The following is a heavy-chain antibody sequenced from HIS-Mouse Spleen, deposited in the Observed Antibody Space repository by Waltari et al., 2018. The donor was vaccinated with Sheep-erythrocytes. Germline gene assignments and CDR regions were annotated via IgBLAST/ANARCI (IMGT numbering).Heavy chain of an antibody. Sequence: QVQLVESGGGVVQPGRSLRLSCAASGFTFSSYAMHWVRQAPGKGVEWGAVISYDGSNKYYADSVKGRFTISRDNSKNTLYLQMNSLRAEDTAVYYCARDGDPDYWYFDLWGRGTLVTVSS. J-gene: IGHJ2*01. CDR3: ARDGDPDYWYFDL. CDR2: ISYDGSNK. CDR1: GFTFSSYA. V-gene: IGHV3-30*04. D-gene: IGHD7-27*01.